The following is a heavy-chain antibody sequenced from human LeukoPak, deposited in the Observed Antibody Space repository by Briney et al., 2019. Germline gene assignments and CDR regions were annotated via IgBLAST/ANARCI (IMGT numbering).Heavy chain of an antibody. D-gene: IGHD2-2*02. Sequence: SVTVSCKASGATFSSYAISWVRQAAGQGLEWMGRIIPILGIANYAQKVQGRVTITAAKSTSTAYMELSSLRSEDTAVYYSASPPLGYCSSTSCYILYYYYGMDVWGHGTTVTVSS. CDR1: GATFSSYA. CDR3: ASPPLGYCSSTSCYILYYYYGMDV. CDR2: IIPILGIA. V-gene: IGHV1-69*04. J-gene: IGHJ6*02.